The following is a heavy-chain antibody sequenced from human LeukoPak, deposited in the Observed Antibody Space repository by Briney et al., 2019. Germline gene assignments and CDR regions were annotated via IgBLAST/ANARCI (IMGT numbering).Heavy chain of an antibody. CDR3: ARDLKLLRAFDI. J-gene: IGHJ3*02. CDR1: GGSISNYY. D-gene: IGHD1-26*01. Sequence: SETLSLTCTVSGGSISNYYWSWIRQPPGKGLEWIGYIYYSGSTNYNPSLKSRVSISVDTSKNQFSLKLSSVTAADTAVYYCARDLKLLRAFDIWGQGTMVTVSS. V-gene: IGHV4-59*01. CDR2: IYYSGST.